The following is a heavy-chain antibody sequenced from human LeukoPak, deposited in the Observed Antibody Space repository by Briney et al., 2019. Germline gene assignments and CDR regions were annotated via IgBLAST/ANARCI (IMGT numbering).Heavy chain of an antibody. CDR1: GGSISSYY. D-gene: IGHD6-13*01. CDR2: IYYSGST. V-gene: IGHV4-59*01. J-gene: IGHJ3*02. CDR3: AREATLSSSWYGAFDI. Sequence: PSETLSFTCTVSGGSISSYYWSWIRQPPGKGLEWIGYIYYSGSTNYNPSLKSRVTISVDTSKNQFSLKLSSVTAADTAVYYCAREATLSSSWYGAFDIWGQGTMVTVSS.